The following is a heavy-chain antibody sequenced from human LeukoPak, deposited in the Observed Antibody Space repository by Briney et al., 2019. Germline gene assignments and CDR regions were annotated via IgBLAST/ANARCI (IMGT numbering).Heavy chain of an antibody. Sequence: GGSLRLSCAASGFTFSSYSMNWVRQARGKGLEWVSSISSSSSYIYYADSVKGRFTISRDNAKNSLYLQMNSLRAEDTAVYYCAREDYGDYGWFDPWGQGTLVTVSS. CDR1: GFTFSSYS. CDR2: ISSSSSYI. D-gene: IGHD4-17*01. CDR3: AREDYGDYGWFDP. V-gene: IGHV3-21*01. J-gene: IGHJ5*02.